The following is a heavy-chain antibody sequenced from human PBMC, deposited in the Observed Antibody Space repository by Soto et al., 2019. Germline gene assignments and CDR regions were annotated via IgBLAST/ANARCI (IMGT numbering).Heavy chain of an antibody. CDR1: GYTFTDYW. J-gene: IGHJ3*01. CDR3: SRGGQSQSFKI. V-gene: IGHV5-51*01. D-gene: IGHD3-16*01. Sequence: SLKISCKASGYTFTDYWLGWVRQMPGKGPEWMGIISPGDPDTRYGPSFQGQVPFSVDKTSPTAYLQCSSLKAPDPALYYCSRGGQSQSFKIGGRETMVTVSS. CDR2: ISPGDPDT.